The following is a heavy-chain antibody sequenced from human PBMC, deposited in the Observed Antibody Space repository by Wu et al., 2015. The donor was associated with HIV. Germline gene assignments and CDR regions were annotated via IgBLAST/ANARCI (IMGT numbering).Heavy chain of an antibody. J-gene: IGHJ5*02. CDR2: INPSGGST. V-gene: IGHV1-46*01. D-gene: IGHD3-10*01. CDR3: ARDLADHGSGSYHTPNWFDP. Sequence: QVQLVQSGAEVKKPGASVKVSCKASGYTFTSYYMHWVRQAPGQGLEWMGIINPSGGSTSYAQKFQGRVTMTRDTSTSTVYMELSSLRSEDTAVYYCARDLADHGSGSYHTPNWFDPGAREPWSPSPQ. CDR1: GYTFTSYY.